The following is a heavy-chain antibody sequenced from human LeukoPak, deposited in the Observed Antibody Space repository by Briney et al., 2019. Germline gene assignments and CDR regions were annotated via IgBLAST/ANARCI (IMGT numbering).Heavy chain of an antibody. Sequence: GGSLRLSCAASGFTFSSYEMNWVRQAPGKGLEWVAITSYDGSNKNYADSVKGRFTISRDNSKNTLYLQMNSLRPEDTAVYYCAKDRYSGSYLQNGPCAHWGQGTLVAVSS. CDR1: GFTFSSYE. D-gene: IGHD1-26*01. V-gene: IGHV3-30*18. CDR2: TSYDGSNK. J-gene: IGHJ4*02. CDR3: AKDRYSGSYLQNGPCAH.